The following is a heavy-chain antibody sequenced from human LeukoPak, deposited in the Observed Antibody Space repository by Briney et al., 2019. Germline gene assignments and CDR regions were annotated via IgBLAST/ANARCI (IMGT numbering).Heavy chain of an antibody. V-gene: IGHV3-20*04. D-gene: IGHD6-19*01. J-gene: IGHJ4*02. CDR1: GFTFDDYG. Sequence: PGGSLRLSCAASGFTFDDYGMSWVRQAPGKGLEWVSGINWNGGSTGYADSVKGRFTISRDNAKNSLYLQMNSLGAEDTALYYCARGNSGWSLSPHFGYYFDYWGQGTLVTVSS. CDR2: INWNGGST. CDR3: ARGNSGWSLSPHFGYYFDY.